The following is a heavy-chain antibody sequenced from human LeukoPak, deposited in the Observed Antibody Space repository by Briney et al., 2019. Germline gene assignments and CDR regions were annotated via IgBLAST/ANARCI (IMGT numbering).Heavy chain of an antibody. CDR1: GYTFTSYY. Sequence: ASVKVSCKASGYTFTSYYMHWVRQAPGQGLEWMGIINPSGGSTSYAQKFQGRVTMTRDMSTSTVYMELSSLRSEDTAVYYCARDHYYDSSGYTMVDYWGQGTLVTVSS. CDR2: INPSGGST. CDR3: ARDHYYDSSGYTMVDY. V-gene: IGHV1-46*01. D-gene: IGHD3-22*01. J-gene: IGHJ4*02.